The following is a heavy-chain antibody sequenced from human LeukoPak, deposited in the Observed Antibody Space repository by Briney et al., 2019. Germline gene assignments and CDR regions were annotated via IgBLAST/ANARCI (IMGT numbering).Heavy chain of an antibody. D-gene: IGHD2-2*01. V-gene: IGHV3-48*03. CDR2: ITSSSDTI. CDR1: GFTFSSFE. CDR3: TRDGCTSTNCQWFDC. J-gene: IGHJ4*02. Sequence: PGGSLRLSCAASGFTFSSFEMNWVRQAPGKGVEWVSYITSSSDTIYYAESVRGRFTISRDNAKNSLYLQMNSLRAEDTAVYYCTRDGCTSTNCQWFDCWGQGTLVTVSS.